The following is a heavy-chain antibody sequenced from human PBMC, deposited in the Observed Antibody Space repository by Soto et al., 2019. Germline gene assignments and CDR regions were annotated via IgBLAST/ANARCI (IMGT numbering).Heavy chain of an antibody. CDR2: ISAYNGNT. CDR1: GYTFTSYG. J-gene: IGHJ4*02. D-gene: IGHD3-16*01. V-gene: IGHV1-18*01. CDR3: AKNMIRVGGVSDVFAY. Sequence: ASVKVSCKASGYTFTSYGVSWVRQAPGQVLEWMGWISAYNGNTNYAQKLQGRVTMTTDTSTSTAYMELRSLRSDDTAVYYCAKNMIRVGGVSDVFAYWGQGTLVTVSS.